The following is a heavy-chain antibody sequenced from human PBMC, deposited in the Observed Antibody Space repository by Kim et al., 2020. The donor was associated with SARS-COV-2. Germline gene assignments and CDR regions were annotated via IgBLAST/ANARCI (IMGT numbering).Heavy chain of an antibody. J-gene: IGHJ4*02. Sequence: YAQKFQGRVTITADESTSTAYMELSSLRSEDTAVYYCAREEGGGSSSWNYWGQGTLVTVSS. D-gene: IGHD6-13*01. CDR3: AREEGGGSSSWNY. V-gene: IGHV1-69*01.